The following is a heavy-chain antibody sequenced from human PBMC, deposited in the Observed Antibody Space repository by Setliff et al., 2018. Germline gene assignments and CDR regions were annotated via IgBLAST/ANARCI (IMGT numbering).Heavy chain of an antibody. V-gene: IGHV3-23*01. J-gene: IGHJ6*02. CDR2: ISSTITST. CDR1: GFTFSSHG. D-gene: IGHD3-9*01. CDR3: AKHGAYNDFLTGYNFYYDMDV. Sequence: GGSLRLSCAASGFTFSSHGMHWVRQAPGKGLEWVSAISSTITSTYYADSVKGRFTNSRDNSKNTLYLQMNSLRAEDTAVYYCAKHGAYNDFLTGYNFYYDMDVWGQGTTVTVSS.